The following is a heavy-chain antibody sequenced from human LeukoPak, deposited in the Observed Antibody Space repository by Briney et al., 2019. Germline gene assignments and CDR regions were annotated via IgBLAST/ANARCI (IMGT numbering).Heavy chain of an antibody. V-gene: IGHV1-46*01. CDR3: AKTAAPGYYYNGVDV. J-gene: IGHJ6*02. CDR1: GYTFTSYY. D-gene: IGHD1-14*01. CDR2: INPSGGST. Sequence: AASVKVSCKASGYTFTSYYMHWVRQAPGQGLEWMGIINPSGGSTSYAQKFQGRVTMTRDTSTGTVYMELSSLRSEDTAVYYCAKTAAPGYYYNGVDVWGQGTTVTVSS.